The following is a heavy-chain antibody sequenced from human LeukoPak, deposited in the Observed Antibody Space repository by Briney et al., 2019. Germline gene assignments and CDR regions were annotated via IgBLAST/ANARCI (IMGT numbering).Heavy chain of an antibody. D-gene: IGHD1-1*01. Sequence: GGSLRLSCAASGFTFSSYAMSWVRQAPGKGLEWVSAISGSGGSTYYADSVKGRFTISRDNSKNTLYLQMNSLRAEDTAVYYCAKDRAWLTTLGWFDPWGQGTLVTVSS. J-gene: IGHJ5*02. V-gene: IGHV3-23*01. CDR2: ISGSGGST. CDR1: GFTFSSYA. CDR3: AKDRAWLTTLGWFDP.